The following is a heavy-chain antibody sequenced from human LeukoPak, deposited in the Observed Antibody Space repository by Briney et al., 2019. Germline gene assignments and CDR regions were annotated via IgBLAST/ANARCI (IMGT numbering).Heavy chain of an antibody. J-gene: IGHJ4*02. D-gene: IGHD3-22*01. Sequence: GGSLRLSCAASGFTFNNYNMNWVRQAPGKALEWVSSITSSGTYIFYADSVKGRFTISRDNSKNTLYLQMNSLRAEDTAVYYCAKDPPYYYDSSGYSDFDYWGQGTLVTVSS. V-gene: IGHV3-21*04. CDR1: GFTFNNYN. CDR2: ITSSGTYI. CDR3: AKDPPYYYDSSGYSDFDY.